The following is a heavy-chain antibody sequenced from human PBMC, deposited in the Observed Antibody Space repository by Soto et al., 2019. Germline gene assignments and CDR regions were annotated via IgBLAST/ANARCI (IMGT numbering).Heavy chain of an antibody. CDR3: ARGKSPGYGYRRSYYYGMDG. Sequence: ASVKVSCKAPGYTFTSYDINWVRQATGQGLEWMGWMNPNSGNTGYAQKFQGRVTMTRNTSISTAYMELSSLRSEDTAVYYCARGKSPGYGYRRSYYYGMDGLDQGTTVTVSS. CDR1: GYTFTSYD. J-gene: IGHJ6*02. CDR2: MNPNSGNT. D-gene: IGHD5-18*01. V-gene: IGHV1-8*01.